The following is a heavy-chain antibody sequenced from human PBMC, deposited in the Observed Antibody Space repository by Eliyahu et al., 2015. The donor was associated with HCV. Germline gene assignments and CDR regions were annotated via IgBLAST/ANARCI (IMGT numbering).Heavy chain of an antibody. J-gene: IGHJ3*02. CDR1: GFTFTTYP. CDR3: AKLYRSSWFDAFDI. CDR2: ISGSGGNT. D-gene: IGHD6-13*01. Sequence: EVQLLESGGGLVQPGGSLRLSCAASGFTFTTYPLSWVRQAPGKGLEWVSVISGSGGNTYYADSMEGRFTISRDNSKNTLYLQMNSLRAEDTALYYCAKLYRSSWFDAFDIWGQGTMVTVSS. V-gene: IGHV3-23*01.